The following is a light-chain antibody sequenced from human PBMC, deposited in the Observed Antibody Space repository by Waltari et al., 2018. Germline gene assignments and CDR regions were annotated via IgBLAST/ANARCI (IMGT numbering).Light chain of an antibody. V-gene: IGLV1-47*01. Sequence: QSVLTQPPSVSGTRGQTVTISCFGTNSNTARNSVFWYQQLPGTAPKLLIYRDDQRPSGVPDRFSGSKSGTSASLAIRGLRSEDEADYYCAAWDDSLSVSYVFGSGTKVTV. CDR2: RDD. J-gene: IGLJ1*01. CDR1: NSNTARNS. CDR3: AAWDDSLSVSYV.